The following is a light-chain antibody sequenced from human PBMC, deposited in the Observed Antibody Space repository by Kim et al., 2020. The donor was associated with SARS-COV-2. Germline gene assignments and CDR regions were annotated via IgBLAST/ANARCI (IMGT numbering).Light chain of an antibody. V-gene: IGKV3-15*01. CDR3: QKYNNWPTDK. CDR2: GAS. CDR1: QSVSSN. J-gene: IGKJ5*01. Sequence: EIVMTQSPATLSVSPGERATLSCRASQSVSSNLAWYQQKPGQAPRLLIYGASTRATGIPARFSGSGSGTEFTLTISSLQSEDFAVYYCQKYNNWPTDKFGQGTRLEIK.